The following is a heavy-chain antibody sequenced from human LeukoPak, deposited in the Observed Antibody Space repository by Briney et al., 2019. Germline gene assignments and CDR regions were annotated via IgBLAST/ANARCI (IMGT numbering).Heavy chain of an antibody. CDR2: IKRDGSQK. CDR1: GFSFSSNW. D-gene: IGHD1-1*01. Sequence: GGSLRLSCAAPGFSFSSNWMGWVRQAPGKGLEWVAHIKRDGSQKYYLDSVKGRLTISRDNAKNSLYLQMNSLRVEDTAVYYCARLGLEVGGPNWFDPWGQGTLVTVSS. J-gene: IGHJ5*02. CDR3: ARLGLEVGGPNWFDP. V-gene: IGHV3-7*01.